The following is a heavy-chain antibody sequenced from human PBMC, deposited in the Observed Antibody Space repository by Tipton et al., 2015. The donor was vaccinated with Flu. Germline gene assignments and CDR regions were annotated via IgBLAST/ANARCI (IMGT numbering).Heavy chain of an antibody. J-gene: IGHJ6*02. V-gene: IGHV1-2*06. Sequence: QSGAEVRKPGASVKVSCKASGYTFTGYYMHWVRQAPGQGLEWMGRINPNSGGTNYAQKFQGRVTMTRDTSISTAYMELSRLRSDDKAVYYCARAGAWYYDILTGWGVWGQGTTVTVSS. CDR1: GYTFTGYY. D-gene: IGHD3-9*01. CDR3: ARAGAWYYDILTGWGV. CDR2: INPNSGGT.